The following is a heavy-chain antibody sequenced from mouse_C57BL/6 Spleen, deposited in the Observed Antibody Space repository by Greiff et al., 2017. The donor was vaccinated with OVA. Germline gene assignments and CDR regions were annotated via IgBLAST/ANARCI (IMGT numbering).Heavy chain of an antibody. Sequence: QVTLKVCGPGILQPSQTLSLTCSFSGFSLSTFGMGVGWIRQPSGKGLEWLAHIWWDDAKYSNPALKRWLIFSKETSNNHVYHKSANVDTADTATYYCARDYYCNYARDYWGQGTSVTVSS. D-gene: IGHD1-1*01. CDR2: IWWDDAK. J-gene: IGHJ4*01. V-gene: IGHV8-8*01. CDR3: ARDYYCNYARDY. CDR1: GFSLSTFGMG.